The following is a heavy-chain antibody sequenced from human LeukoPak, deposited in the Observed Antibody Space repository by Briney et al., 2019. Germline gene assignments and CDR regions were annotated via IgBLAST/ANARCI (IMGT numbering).Heavy chain of an antibody. CDR1: GFTFDDYG. V-gene: IGHV3-20*04. Sequence: RPGGSLRLSCAASGFTFDDYGMSWVRHAPGKGLEWVSCINWNGGSTGYADSVKGRFTISRDNAKNSLYLQMNSLRAEDTALYYCARKRYYGSGSQFDYWGQGTLVTVSS. CDR2: INWNGGST. J-gene: IGHJ4*02. CDR3: ARKRYYGSGSQFDY. D-gene: IGHD3-10*01.